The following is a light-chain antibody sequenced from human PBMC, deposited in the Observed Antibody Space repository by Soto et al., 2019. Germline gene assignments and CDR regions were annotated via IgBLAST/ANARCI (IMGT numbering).Light chain of an antibody. CDR1: QDISNY. CDR2: DAS. Sequence: DIQMTQSPSSLSASVGDRVTITFQASQDISNYLNWYQQKQGKAPKLLIYDASNLETGVPSRFSGSGSGTDFTFTISSLQPEDIATYYCQQYDNLPLTFGGGTKVDI. V-gene: IGKV1-33*01. CDR3: QQYDNLPLT. J-gene: IGKJ4*02.